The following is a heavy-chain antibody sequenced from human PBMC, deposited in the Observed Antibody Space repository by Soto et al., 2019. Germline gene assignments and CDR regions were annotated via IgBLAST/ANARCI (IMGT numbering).Heavy chain of an antibody. J-gene: IGHJ1*01. V-gene: IGHV3-30*19. Sequence: QVHLGESGGGVVQPGTSLRVSCVGSGFTFRSYVIHWVRQAPGKGLEWVALTSYDGSDKYYGDSVRGRFTISRDNSRNTVVLQMDSPRLEDTALYYCARWGTTGGLDVWGQGTLVSVSS. D-gene: IGHD3-16*01. CDR2: TSYDGSDK. CDR1: GFTFRSYV. CDR3: ARWGTTGGLDV.